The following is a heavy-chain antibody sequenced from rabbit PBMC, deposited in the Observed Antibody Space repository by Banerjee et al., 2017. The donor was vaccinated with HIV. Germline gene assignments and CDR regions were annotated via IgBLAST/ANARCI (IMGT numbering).Heavy chain of an antibody. CDR1: GVSFSSNHY. Sequence: QSLEESGGGLVKPGASLTLTCTASGVSFSSNHYMCWVRQAPGKGLEWIGCIYTGDGTSTAYASWAKGRFTISKTSSTTVTLELTSRTAADTATYFCARAYGSIAGYLLYYGMDLWGPGTLVTVS. CDR3: ARAYGSIAGYLLYYGMDL. J-gene: IGHJ6*01. CDR2: IYTGDGTST. V-gene: IGHV1S40*01. D-gene: IGHD5-1*01.